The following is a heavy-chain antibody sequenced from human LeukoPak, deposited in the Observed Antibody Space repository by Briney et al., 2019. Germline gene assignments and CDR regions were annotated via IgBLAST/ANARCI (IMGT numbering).Heavy chain of an antibody. J-gene: IGHJ4*02. CDR2: ISSSSSYI. V-gene: IGHV3-21*01. Sequence: GGSLRLSCAASGFTFSTYNMNWARQAPGKGLEWVSSISSSSSYIYYADSVKGRFTISRDNAKNSLYLQMISLRAEDTALYYCARDGGYYNDSSGYSFDSWGQGTLVTVSS. CDR1: GFTFSTYN. CDR3: ARDGGYYNDSSGYSFDS. D-gene: IGHD3-22*01.